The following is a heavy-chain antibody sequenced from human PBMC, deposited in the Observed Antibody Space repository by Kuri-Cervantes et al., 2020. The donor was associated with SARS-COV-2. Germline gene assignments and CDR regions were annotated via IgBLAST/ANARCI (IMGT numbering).Heavy chain of an antibody. CDR2: IYPGDSDT. CDR1: GYSFTSYW. CDR3: ARLRGYCSSTSCHRYYYYYGMDV. J-gene: IGHJ6*02. Sequence: GGSLRLSCKGSGYSFTSYWIGWVRQMPGKGLEWMGIIYPGDSDTRYSPSFQGQVTISADKSISTAYLQWSSLKASDTAMYYCARLRGYCSSTSCHRYYYYYGMDVWGQGTTVTVSS. D-gene: IGHD2-2*01. V-gene: IGHV5-51*01.